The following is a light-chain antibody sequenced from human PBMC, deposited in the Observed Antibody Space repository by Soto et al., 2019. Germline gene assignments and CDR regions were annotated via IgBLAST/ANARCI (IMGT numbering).Light chain of an antibody. J-gene: IGLJ3*02. CDR1: SSDVGTHGY. CDR3: MCYAGGNNWV. CDR2: DVT. Sequence: QSVQTQPPSASGSPGQSVTISCTGTSSDVGTHGYVSWYQQHAGKAPKLMIYDVTKRPSGVPDRFSGSKSANTASLTVSGLQAEDEADYYCMCYAGGNNWVFGGGTKVTVL. V-gene: IGLV2-8*01.